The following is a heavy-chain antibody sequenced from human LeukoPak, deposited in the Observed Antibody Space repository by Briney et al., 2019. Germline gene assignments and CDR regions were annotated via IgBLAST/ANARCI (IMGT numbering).Heavy chain of an antibody. CDR2: ISSSGNVI. D-gene: IGHD1-26*01. CDR3: ARDTEDDDGSTTFDY. CDR1: GFTFSDYY. V-gene: IGHV3-11*01. J-gene: IGHJ4*02. Sequence: GGSLRLSCAISGFTFSDYYFSWIRQAPGKGLEWISYISSSGNVIYYADSVKGRFTISRDNAKNSLYLQMNSLRVEDTAVYYCARDTEDDDGSTTFDYWGQGTLVTASS.